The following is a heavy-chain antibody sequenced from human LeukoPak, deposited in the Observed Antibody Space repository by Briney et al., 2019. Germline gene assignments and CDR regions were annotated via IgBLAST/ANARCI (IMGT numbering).Heavy chain of an antibody. D-gene: IGHD2-2*01. CDR2: ISAYNGST. CDR3: ARDVGDIVVVPAAYYFDY. Sequence: ASVKVSCKASGYTFTSYDINWVRQATGQGLEWMGWISAYNGSTNYAQKLQGRVTMTTDTSTSTAYMELSRLRSDDTAVYYCARDVGDIVVVPAAYYFDYWGQGTLVTVSS. V-gene: IGHV1-18*01. J-gene: IGHJ4*02. CDR1: GYTFTSYD.